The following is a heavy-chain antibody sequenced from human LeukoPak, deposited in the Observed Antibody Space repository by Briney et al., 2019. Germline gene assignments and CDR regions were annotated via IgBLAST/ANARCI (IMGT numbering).Heavy chain of an antibody. J-gene: IGHJ4*02. CDR2: IYHSGNI. CDR3: VRQLGYYFDY. CDR1: GGSISSSNW. Sequence: SETLSLTCAVSGGSISSSNWWSWVRQPPGKGLEWIGEIYHSGNINYNPSLKSRVTMSVDKSKNQFSLKLSFVTAADTAVYYCVRQLGYYFDYWGQGTLVTVSS. V-gene: IGHV4-4*02. D-gene: IGHD1-1*01.